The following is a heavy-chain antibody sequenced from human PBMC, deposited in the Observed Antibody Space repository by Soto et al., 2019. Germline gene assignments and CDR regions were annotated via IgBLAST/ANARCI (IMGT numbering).Heavy chain of an antibody. D-gene: IGHD2-15*01. V-gene: IGHV3-49*03. Sequence: GGSLRLSCTASGFTFGDYAMSWFRQAPGKGLEWVGFIRSKAYGETTEYAASVKGRFTIARDDSKSITYLQMNSLKTEDTAVYYCTRIPPTEVYCSGGSCYSAYWGQGTLVTVSS. CDR3: TRIPPTEVYCSGGSCYSAY. CDR1: GFTFGDYA. J-gene: IGHJ4*02. CDR2: IRSKAYGETT.